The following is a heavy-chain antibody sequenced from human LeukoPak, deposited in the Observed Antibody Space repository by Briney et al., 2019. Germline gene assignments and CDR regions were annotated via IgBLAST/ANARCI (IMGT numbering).Heavy chain of an antibody. J-gene: IGHJ5*01. D-gene: IGHD3-22*01. CDR2: IIPILGIA. CDR3: ARVSNYYDSSGYSNGFDS. Sequence: SVKVSCKASGGTFSSYAISWVRQAPGQGLEWMGRIIPILGIANYAQKFQGRVTMTRNTSISTAYMELSSLRSEDTAVYYCARVSNYYDSSGYSNGFDSWGQGTLVTVSS. CDR1: GGTFSSYA. V-gene: IGHV1-69*04.